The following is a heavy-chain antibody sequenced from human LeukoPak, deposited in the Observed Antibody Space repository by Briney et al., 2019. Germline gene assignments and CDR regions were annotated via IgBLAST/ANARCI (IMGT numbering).Heavy chain of an antibody. CDR2: IWYDGSNK. D-gene: IGHD1-26*01. Sequence: GGSLRLSCAASGFTFSSYGMHWVRQAPGKGLEWVAVIWYDGSNKYYADSVKGRFTISRDNSKNTLYLQMNSLRAEDTAVYYCAKMRGSYLRYFDYWGRGTLVTVSS. V-gene: IGHV3-33*06. CDR1: GFTFSSYG. J-gene: IGHJ4*02. CDR3: AKMRGSYLRYFDY.